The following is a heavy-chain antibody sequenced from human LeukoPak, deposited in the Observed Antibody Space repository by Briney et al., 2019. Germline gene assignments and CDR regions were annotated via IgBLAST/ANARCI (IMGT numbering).Heavy chain of an antibody. CDR3: AGASDWSRFDP. CDR2: INAGNGNT. CDR1: GGTFSSYA. J-gene: IGHJ5*02. V-gene: IGHV1-3*01. Sequence: GASVKVSCKASGGTFSSYAISRVRQAPGQGLEWMGWINAGNGNTKYSQKFQGRVTITRDTSASTAYMELSSLRSEDTAVYYCAGASDWSRFDPWGQGTLVTVSS. D-gene: IGHD2-21*02.